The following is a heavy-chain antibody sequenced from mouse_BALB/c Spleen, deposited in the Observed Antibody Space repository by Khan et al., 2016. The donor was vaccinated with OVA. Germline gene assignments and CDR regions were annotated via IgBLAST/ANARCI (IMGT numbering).Heavy chain of an antibody. CDR2: INTYTGEP. V-gene: IGHV9-3-1*01. CDR3: ARNGNYGCFVV. J-gene: IGHJ1*01. Sequence: QIQLVQSGPELKKPGETVKISCKASGYTFTNYGMNWVKQAPGKGLKWMGWINTYTGEPTYADDFKGRFAFSLEPSARTTYLQINNLKNKDPATYFEARNGNYGCFVVWGAGTTVTVSS. CDR1: GYTFTNYG. D-gene: IGHD2-1*01.